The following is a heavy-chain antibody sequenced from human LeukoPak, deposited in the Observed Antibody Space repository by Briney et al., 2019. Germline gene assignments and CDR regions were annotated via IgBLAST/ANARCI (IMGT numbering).Heavy chain of an antibody. D-gene: IGHD6-13*01. Sequence: SETLSLTCTVSGGSISSGGYYWSWIRQPPGKGLEWIGYIYHSGSTYYNPSLKSRVTISVDRSKNQFSLKLSSVTAADTAVYCCARAPAIAAAGTDYFDYWGQGTLVTVSS. J-gene: IGHJ4*02. CDR1: GGSISSGGYY. V-gene: IGHV4-30-2*01. CDR2: IYHSGST. CDR3: ARAPAIAAAGTDYFDY.